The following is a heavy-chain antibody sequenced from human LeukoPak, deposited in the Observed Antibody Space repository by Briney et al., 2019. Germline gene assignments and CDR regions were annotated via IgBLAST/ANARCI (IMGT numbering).Heavy chain of an antibody. Sequence: GGSLRLSCAASGFTFSSYWMSWVRQAPGKGLEWVSSISSSSSYIYYADSVKGRFTISRDNAKNSLYLQMNSLRAEDTAVYYCARDDRIAVAGYLTSQYFQHWGQGTLVTVSS. CDR2: ISSSSSYI. CDR3: ARDDRIAVAGYLTSQYFQH. CDR1: GFTFSSYW. D-gene: IGHD6-19*01. J-gene: IGHJ1*01. V-gene: IGHV3-21*01.